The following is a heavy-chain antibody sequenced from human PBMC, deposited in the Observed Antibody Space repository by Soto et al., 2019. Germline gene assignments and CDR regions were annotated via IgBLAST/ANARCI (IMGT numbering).Heavy chain of an antibody. CDR1: GFTFSSYW. Sequence: EVQLVESGGGLVQPGGSLRLSCAASGFTFSSYWMSWVRQAPGKGLEWVANIKQDGSEKYYVDSVKGRFTISRDNAKNSLYLQMNCLRAEDTAGYYCARQQLVRPNWFDPWGQGTLVTVSS. D-gene: IGHD6-13*01. CDR3: ARQQLVRPNWFDP. V-gene: IGHV3-7*01. J-gene: IGHJ5*02. CDR2: IKQDGSEK.